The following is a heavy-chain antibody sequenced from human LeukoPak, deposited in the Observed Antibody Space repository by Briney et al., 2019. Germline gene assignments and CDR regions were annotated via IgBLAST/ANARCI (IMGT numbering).Heavy chain of an antibody. CDR3: AKVSGSNPNFYFDY. J-gene: IGHJ4*02. CDR2: ITSSGGST. V-gene: IGHV3-23*01. CDR1: GLTFSSNL. Sequence: GGSLRLSCAASGLTFSSNLMRWVRQAPGKGLEWVSSITSSGGSTYYADSVKGRFTISRDNSKNTLYLQMNSLRAEDTAVYYCAKVSGSNPNFYFDYWGQGTLVTVSS. D-gene: IGHD1-26*01.